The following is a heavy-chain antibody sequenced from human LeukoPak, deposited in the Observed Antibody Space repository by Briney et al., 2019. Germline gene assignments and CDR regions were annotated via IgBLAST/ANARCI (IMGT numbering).Heavy chain of an antibody. Sequence: PGRSLRLSCAASGFTFSSYGMHWVRQAPGKGLEWVAVISYDGSNKYYADSVKGRFTISRDNAKNTLYLQMSSLRAEDTAVYYCAKDLDRIVGVTRDTFEIWGQGTMVTV. V-gene: IGHV3-30*18. CDR2: ISYDGSNK. CDR3: AKDLDRIVGVTRDTFEI. D-gene: IGHD1-26*01. CDR1: GFTFSSYG. J-gene: IGHJ3*02.